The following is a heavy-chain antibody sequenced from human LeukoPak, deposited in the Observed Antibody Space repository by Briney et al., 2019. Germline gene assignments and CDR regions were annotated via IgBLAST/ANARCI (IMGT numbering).Heavy chain of an antibody. Sequence: PGGSLRLSCVASESSFINYGTHWVRQAPGKGLEWVSVISFDGDIKYHADSVKGRFTISRDNSKNTVFLQMNSLRPEDAAVYYCARDQRFYESGTSSIHYFFTALDVWGQGTTVTV. V-gene: IGHV3-30*03. CDR1: ESSFINYG. CDR3: ARDQRFYESGTSSIHYFFTALDV. D-gene: IGHD3-10*01. CDR2: ISFDGDIK. J-gene: IGHJ6*02.